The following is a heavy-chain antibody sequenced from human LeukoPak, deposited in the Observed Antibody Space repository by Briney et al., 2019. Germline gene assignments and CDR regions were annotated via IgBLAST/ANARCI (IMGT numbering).Heavy chain of an antibody. CDR2: TYYRSKWYN. Sequence: SQTLSLTCAISGDSVFSNSAAWNWIRQSPSRGLEWLGRTYYRSKWYNDYAVSVKSRITINPDTSKNQFSLQLKSVTPEDTAVYYCARARIDSGYDLLGYYYYGTDVWGQGTTVTVS. V-gene: IGHV6-1*01. D-gene: IGHD5-12*01. J-gene: IGHJ6*02. CDR3: ARARIDSGYDLLGYYYYGTDV. CDR1: GDSVFSNSAA.